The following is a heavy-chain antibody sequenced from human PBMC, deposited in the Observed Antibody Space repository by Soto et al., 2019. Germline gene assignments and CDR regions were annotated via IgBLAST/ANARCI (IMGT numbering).Heavy chain of an antibody. V-gene: IGHV4-31*03. J-gene: IGHJ5*01. Sequence: SETLSLTCTVSGDSISSGGHYWSWIRQHPGKRPEWIGYISYSGIVYYNPSLESRFTISVDTSKNQVSLHLNSVTPDDTAVYYCVRLIGNSWLDSWGQGTLVTVSS. CDR2: ISYSGIV. D-gene: IGHD2-8*01. CDR3: VRLIGNSWLDS. CDR1: GDSISSGGHY.